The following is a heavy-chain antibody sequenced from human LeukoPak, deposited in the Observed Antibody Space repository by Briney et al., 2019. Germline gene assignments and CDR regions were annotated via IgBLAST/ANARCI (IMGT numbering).Heavy chain of an antibody. CDR1: GYTFTRYD. V-gene: IGHV1-8*01. D-gene: IGHD3-22*01. CDR2: MNPNSRNT. Sequence: ASVKVSCKASGYTFTRYDINWVRQATGQGLEWMGWMNPNSRNTGYAQKFQGRVTIAMDTSTSTAYMELSSLRFEDTAVYYCARAHPDSTSYYSTGFDYWGQGTLVTVSS. CDR3: ARAHPDSTSYYSTGFDY. J-gene: IGHJ4*02.